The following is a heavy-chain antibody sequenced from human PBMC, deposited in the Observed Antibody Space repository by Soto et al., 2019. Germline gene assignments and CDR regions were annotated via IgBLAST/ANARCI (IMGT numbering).Heavy chain of an antibody. D-gene: IGHD6-13*01. CDR2: IYHSGST. V-gene: IGHV4-38-2*02. J-gene: IGHJ4*02. Sequence: SETLSLTCAVSGYSISTGFNWGWIRQPPGKGLEWIGSIYHSGSTYYNPSLKSRVTISVDTSKNQFSLKLSSVTAADTAVYYCARDLTAAGYFDYWGQGTLVTVSS. CDR3: ARDLTAAGYFDY. CDR1: GYSISTGFN.